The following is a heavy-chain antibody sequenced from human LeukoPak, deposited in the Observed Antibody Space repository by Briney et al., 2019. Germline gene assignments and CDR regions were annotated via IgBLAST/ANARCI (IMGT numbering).Heavy chain of an antibody. J-gene: IGHJ3*02. Sequence: SETLSLTCTVSGGSISSGGYYWSWIRQHPGRGLGWIVYIYYSGSTYYNPSLKSRVTISVDTSKNQFSLKLSSVTAADTAVYYCARGGLRYFDWFGAFDIWGQGTMVTVSS. CDR2: IYYSGST. CDR1: GGSISSGGYY. D-gene: IGHD3-9*01. CDR3: ARGGLRYFDWFGAFDI. V-gene: IGHV4-31*03.